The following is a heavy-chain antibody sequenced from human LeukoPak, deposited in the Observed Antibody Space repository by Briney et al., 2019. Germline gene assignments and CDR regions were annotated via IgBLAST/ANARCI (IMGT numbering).Heavy chain of an antibody. J-gene: IGHJ4*02. CDR3: AKGGRVGEQLVRNY. CDR1: GFTFNNYA. V-gene: IGHV3-23*01. D-gene: IGHD6-6*01. Sequence: PGGSLRLSCAASGFTFNNYAMSWVRQAPGKGLEWVSAISGSGGSTYYADSVEGRFTISRDNSKNTLYLQMNSLRAEDTAVYYCAKGGRVGEQLVRNYWGQGTLVTVSS. CDR2: ISGSGGST.